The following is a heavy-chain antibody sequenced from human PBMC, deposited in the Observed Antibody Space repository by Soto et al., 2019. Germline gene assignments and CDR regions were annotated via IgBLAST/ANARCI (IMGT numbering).Heavy chain of an antibody. D-gene: IGHD5-12*01. J-gene: IGHJ2*01. CDR3: ATASSGFARYFDL. CDR2: IKTKTDGGPT. V-gene: IGHV3-15*01. Sequence: EEQLVESGGGLVKPGGSLRLSCAASGFTFSNAWMSWVRQAPGKGLEWVGRIKTKTDGGPTDYAAPVKDRFTISRDDSKNTVYLQMNSLKTADTAVYYCATASSGFARYFDLWGRGTLVIVSS. CDR1: GFTFSNAW.